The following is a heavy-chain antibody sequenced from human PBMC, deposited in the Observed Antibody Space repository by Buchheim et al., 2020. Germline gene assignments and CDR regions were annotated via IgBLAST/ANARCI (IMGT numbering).Heavy chain of an antibody. CDR1: GGSVSSGSYY. D-gene: IGHD3-3*01. CDR3: ARDFWSGYYVGYYYGMDV. V-gene: IGHV4-61*01. CDR2: IYYSGST. Sequence: QVQLQESGPGLVKPSETLSLTCTVSGGSVSSGSYYWSWIRPPPGQGLVWIGYIYYSGSTNYNPSLKSRVTISVYTSKNQFSLKLSSVTAADTAVYYCARDFWSGYYVGYYYGMDVWGQGTT. J-gene: IGHJ6*02.